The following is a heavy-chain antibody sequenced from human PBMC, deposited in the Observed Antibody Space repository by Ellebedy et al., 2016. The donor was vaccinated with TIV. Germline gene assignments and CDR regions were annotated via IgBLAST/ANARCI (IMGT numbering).Heavy chain of an antibody. Sequence: PGGSLRLSCAASGFTFRRHGMHRVRQAPGKGLEWVAVIWYDGSDQYYADSVKGRFTVSRDNSKNTLYLQMNSLRAEDTAVYYCARDIGYPSGDFDYWGQGTLVTVSS. J-gene: IGHJ4*02. V-gene: IGHV3-33*01. CDR3: ARDIGYPSGDFDY. CDR2: IWYDGSDQ. D-gene: IGHD1-26*01. CDR1: GFTFRRHG.